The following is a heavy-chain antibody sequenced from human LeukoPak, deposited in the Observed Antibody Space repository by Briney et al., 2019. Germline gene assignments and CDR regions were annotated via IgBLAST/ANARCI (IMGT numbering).Heavy chain of an antibody. D-gene: IGHD6-13*01. V-gene: IGHV4-59*01. Sequence: SETLSLTCTVSGGSIGSYYWGWIRQPPGKGLEWIGCIYDSGKTNYNASLKSRVTISVDTSKNQFSLKLTSVTAADTAVYYCAGQYSSSWYEDYWGQGTLVTVSS. J-gene: IGHJ4*02. CDR1: GGSIGSYY. CDR2: IYDSGKT. CDR3: AGQYSSSWYEDY.